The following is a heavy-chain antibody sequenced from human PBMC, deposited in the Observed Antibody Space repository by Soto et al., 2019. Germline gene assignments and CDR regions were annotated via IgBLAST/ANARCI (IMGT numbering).Heavy chain of an antibody. V-gene: IGHV3-33*01. CDR1: GFTFSSYG. CDR3: ARGVATIQYFDY. J-gene: IGHJ4*02. D-gene: IGHD5-12*01. CDR2: IWYDGSNK. Sequence: QVQLVESGGGVVQPGRSLRLSCAASGFTFSSYGMHWVRQAPGKGLEWVAVIWYDGSNKYYADSVKGRFTISRDNSKNTLYLQMNSPRAEDTAVYYCARGVATIQYFDYWGQGTLVTVSS.